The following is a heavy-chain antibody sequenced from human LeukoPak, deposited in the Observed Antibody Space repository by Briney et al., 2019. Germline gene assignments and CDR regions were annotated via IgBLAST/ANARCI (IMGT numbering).Heavy chain of an antibody. J-gene: IGHJ4*02. CDR2: ISGSAIYP. CDR1: GFIFSNYG. V-gene: IGHV3-23*01. CDR3: AKVGGYSYAFPFDY. D-gene: IGHD5-18*01. Sequence: GGSLRLSCTASGFIFSNYGMSWVRQTPEKGLEWVSSISGSAIYPFYADSVKGRFTISRDNSRNTLFLQMNGLRAEDTAIYYCAKVGGYSYAFPFDYWGQGTLVTVSS.